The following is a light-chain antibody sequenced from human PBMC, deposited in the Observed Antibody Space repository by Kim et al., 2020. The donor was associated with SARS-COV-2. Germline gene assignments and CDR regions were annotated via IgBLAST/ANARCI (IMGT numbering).Light chain of an antibody. CDR3: QVWDSSSDHYV. V-gene: IGLV3-21*04. CDR2: YDS. Sequence: SYELTQPLSVSVAPGKTARITCGGNNIGSKSVHWYQQKPGQAPVLVIYYDSDRPSGIPERFSGSNSGNTATLPISRVEAGDEADYYCQVWDSSSDHYVFGTGTKVTVL. CDR1: NIGSKS. J-gene: IGLJ1*01.